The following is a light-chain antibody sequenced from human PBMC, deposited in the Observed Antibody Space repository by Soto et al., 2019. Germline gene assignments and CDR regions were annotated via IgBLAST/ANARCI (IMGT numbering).Light chain of an antibody. CDR3: SSFAGSNSPYV. V-gene: IGLV2-14*01. Sequence: QSVLTQPASVSGSPGQSITISCTGTSSDVGGYDYVSWYQLHPGKAPKLMVFEVSNRPSGVSYRFSGSKSGNTASLTISGLQAEDVSDYFCSSFAGSNSPYVLGIALNVAVL. CDR2: EVS. J-gene: IGLJ1*01. CDR1: SSDVGGYDY.